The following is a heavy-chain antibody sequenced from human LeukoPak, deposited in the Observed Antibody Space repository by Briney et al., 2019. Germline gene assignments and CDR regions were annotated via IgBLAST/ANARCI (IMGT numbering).Heavy chain of an antibody. CDR2: ISYIGRT. Sequence: PSETLSLSCAVSGDSFSSHYWTWIRHPPGQGLEWIGSISYIGRTNYNPSLKSRVTISIDTSKNQFSLKLSSVTAADTAVYYCARDLVTVTKGFDIWGQGTMVSVSS. J-gene: IGHJ3*02. V-gene: IGHV4-59*11. CDR3: ARDLVTVTKGFDI. D-gene: IGHD4-17*01. CDR1: GDSFSSHY.